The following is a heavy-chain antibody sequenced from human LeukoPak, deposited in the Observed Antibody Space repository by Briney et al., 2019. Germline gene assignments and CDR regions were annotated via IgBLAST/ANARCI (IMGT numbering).Heavy chain of an antibody. CDR1: GFTVSSNY. D-gene: IGHD1-26*01. Sequence: GGSLRLSCAASGFTVSSNYMSWVRQAPGKGLEWVSVIYSGGSTYYADSVKGRFTISRDNSKNTLYLQMNSLRAEDTAVYYCARGAIFVGGVGAQDYWGQGTLVTVSS. CDR3: ARGAIFVGGVGAQDY. J-gene: IGHJ4*02. CDR2: IYSGGST. V-gene: IGHV3-53*01.